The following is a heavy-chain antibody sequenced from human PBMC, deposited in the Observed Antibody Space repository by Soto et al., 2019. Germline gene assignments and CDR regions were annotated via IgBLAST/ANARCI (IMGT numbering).Heavy chain of an antibody. D-gene: IGHD7-27*01. V-gene: IGHV4-30-4*01. Sequence: QVQLQESGPGLVKPSQTLSLTCTVSGGSISSVNYFWSWIRQTPGEGLEWIGHIYNGGNTHSNPSLTTRVIISVDTSKNQFSLQLSSVSAADTAVYYCARGPSGDKVDDWGQGALLTVSA. CDR2: IYNGGNT. CDR1: GGSISSVNYF. J-gene: IGHJ4*02. CDR3: ARGPSGDKVDD.